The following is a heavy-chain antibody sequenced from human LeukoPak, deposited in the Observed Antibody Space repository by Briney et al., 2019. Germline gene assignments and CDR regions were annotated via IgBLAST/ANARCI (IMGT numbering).Heavy chain of an antibody. CDR2: IYHSGTA. Sequence: PSGTLSLTCAVSGGSISSNNWWSWVRQPPGKGLEWIGQIYHSGTAYYNPSLKSRVTISIDNSENQFSLKLSSVTAADTAVYYCARDRGSGSYWAFDIWGQGTMVTVSS. D-gene: IGHD3-10*01. J-gene: IGHJ3*02. CDR1: GGSISSNNW. CDR3: ARDRGSGSYWAFDI. V-gene: IGHV4-4*02.